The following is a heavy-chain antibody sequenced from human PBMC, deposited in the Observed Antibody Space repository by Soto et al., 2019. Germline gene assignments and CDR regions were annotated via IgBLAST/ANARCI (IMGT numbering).Heavy chain of an antibody. Sequence: SETLSLTCTVSGGSISSDDYYWSWIRQPPGKGLEWIGYIYYSGSTYYNPSLKSRVTISVDTSKNQFSLKLSSVTAADTAVYYCARATDSSGYYYYYGMDVWGQGTTVTASS. CDR1: GGSISSDDYY. J-gene: IGHJ6*02. CDR2: IYYSGST. V-gene: IGHV4-30-4*01. CDR3: ARATDSSGYYYYYGMDV. D-gene: IGHD3-22*01.